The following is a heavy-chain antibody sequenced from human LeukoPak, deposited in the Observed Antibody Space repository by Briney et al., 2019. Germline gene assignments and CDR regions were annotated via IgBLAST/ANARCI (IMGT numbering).Heavy chain of an antibody. Sequence: GESLKISCKGSGYRFTSYWIGWVRQMPGKGLEWMGIIYPGDSDTRYSPSFQGQVTISADKSISIAYLQWSSLKASDTAMYYCARSRQQLVLDYFDYWGQGTLVTVSS. CDR2: IYPGDSDT. J-gene: IGHJ4*02. CDR3: ARSRQQLVLDYFDY. D-gene: IGHD6-13*01. V-gene: IGHV5-51*01. CDR1: GYRFTSYW.